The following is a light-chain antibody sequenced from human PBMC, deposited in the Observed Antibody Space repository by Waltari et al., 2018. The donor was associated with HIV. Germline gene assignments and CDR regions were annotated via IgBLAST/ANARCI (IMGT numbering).Light chain of an antibody. V-gene: IGLV2-14*03. Sequence: QSALTQPASVSGSPGHAITISCTGTSSDVGGYNYVSWYQQHPAKAPKLMIYDVSNRPSGVSNRFSGSKSGNTASLTISGLQAEDEAYYYCSSYTSSNTLPYVFGTGTKVTVL. CDR1: SSDVGGYNY. CDR3: SSYTSSNTLPYV. CDR2: DVS. J-gene: IGLJ1*01.